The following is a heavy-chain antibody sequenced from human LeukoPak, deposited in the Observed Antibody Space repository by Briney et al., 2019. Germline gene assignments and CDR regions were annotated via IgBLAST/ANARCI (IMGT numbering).Heavy chain of an antibody. J-gene: IGHJ4*02. CDR1: GFILNDYG. D-gene: IGHD1-26*01. CDR3: AKGYFGIVGATGPGWIDY. V-gene: IGHV3-33*03. CDR2: IWFDKNQ. Sequence: GGSLRLSCAASGFILNDYGMHWVRQAPGKGLEWVADIWFDKNQHFADSVKGRFAISRDNSKNTVYLQINSLRAEDTAVYYCAKGYFGIVGATGPGWIDYWGQGTLVTVSS.